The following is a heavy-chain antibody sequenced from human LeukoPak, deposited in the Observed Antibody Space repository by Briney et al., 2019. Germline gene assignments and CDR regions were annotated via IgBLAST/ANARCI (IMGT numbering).Heavy chain of an antibody. CDR3: AKDLVATIGNLDY. CDR2: IFGSGSTT. D-gene: IGHD5-12*01. CDR1: RFTFSSYA. J-gene: IGHJ4*02. Sequence: GGSLRLSCAASRFTFSSYAMSWVRQAPGKGLEWVSSIFGSGSTTYYADSVKGRFTSSRDNSKNTLYLQMNSLRAEDTAVYYCAKDLVATIGNLDYWGQGTLVTVSS. V-gene: IGHV3-23*01.